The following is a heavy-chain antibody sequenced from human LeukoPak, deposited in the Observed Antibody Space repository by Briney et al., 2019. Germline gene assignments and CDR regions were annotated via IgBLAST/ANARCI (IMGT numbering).Heavy chain of an antibody. CDR3: ARERYCSSTSCYTEGGNWFDP. CDR1: GFTFSGYS. V-gene: IGHV3-21*01. D-gene: IGHD2-2*02. Sequence: PGGSLRLSCAASGFTFSGYSMNWVRQAPGKGLEWVSSISSSSSYIYYADSVKGGFTISRDNSKNSLYMQMNSLRAEDTAVYYCARERYCSSTSCYTEGGNWFDPWGQGTLVTVSS. CDR2: ISSSSSYI. J-gene: IGHJ5*02.